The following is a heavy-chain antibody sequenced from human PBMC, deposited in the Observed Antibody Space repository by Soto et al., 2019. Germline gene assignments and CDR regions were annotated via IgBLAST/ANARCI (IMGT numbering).Heavy chain of an antibody. CDR1: GDTFSSYA. Sequence: ASVKVSCKASGDTFSSYAISWVRQAPGKGLEWMGKIIPTFGRTNYAQKFQGRLTISADDSTSKAYMELRSLVSEDTAVYYCARDPLSSFAMDVWGQGTTVTVSS. J-gene: IGHJ6*02. CDR3: ARDPLSSFAMDV. CDR2: IIPTFGRT. V-gene: IGHV1-69*13. D-gene: IGHD6-6*01.